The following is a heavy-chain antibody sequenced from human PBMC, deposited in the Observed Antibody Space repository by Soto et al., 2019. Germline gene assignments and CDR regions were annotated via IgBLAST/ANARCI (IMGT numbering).Heavy chain of an antibody. CDR1: GYTLTELS. CDR3: ATLPIAAAGNNYYYSGMDV. D-gene: IGHD6-13*01. Sequence: ASVKVSCKVSGYTLTELSMHWVRQAPGKGLEWMGGFDPEDGETIYAQKFQGRVTMTEDTSTDTAYMELSSLRSEDTAVYYCATLPIAAAGNNYYYSGMDVWGQGPTVTVSS. CDR2: FDPEDGET. J-gene: IGHJ6*02. V-gene: IGHV1-24*01.